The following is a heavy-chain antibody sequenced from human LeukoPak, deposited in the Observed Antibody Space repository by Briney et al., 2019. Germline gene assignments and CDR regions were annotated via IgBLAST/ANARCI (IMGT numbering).Heavy chain of an antibody. CDR1: GFTFSSYT. V-gene: IGHV3-30-3*01. CDR2: ISYDGSNK. CDR3: ARTYCSSTSCYAHEGYYYYYMDV. J-gene: IGHJ6*03. Sequence: GGSLRLSCAASGFTFSSYTMHWVRQAPGKGLEWVAVISYDGSNKYYADSVKGRFTISRDNSKSTLFLQMNSPSAEDTAVYYCARTYCSSTSCYAHEGYYYYYMDVWGKGTTVTVSS. D-gene: IGHD2-2*01.